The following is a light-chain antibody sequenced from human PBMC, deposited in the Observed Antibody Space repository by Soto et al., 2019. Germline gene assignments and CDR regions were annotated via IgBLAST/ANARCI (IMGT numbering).Light chain of an antibody. CDR1: SSDVGTYNL. CDR2: EVT. J-gene: IGLJ2*01. CDR3: CSHASGYTLI. Sequence: QAVVTQPASVSGSPGQSITISCTGTSSDVGTYNLVSWYQQHPGKAPKLMIYEVTKRPSGVSNRFSASKSGNTASLTISGLQAEDEADYYCCSHASGYTLIFCGGTKLTVL. V-gene: IGLV2-23*02.